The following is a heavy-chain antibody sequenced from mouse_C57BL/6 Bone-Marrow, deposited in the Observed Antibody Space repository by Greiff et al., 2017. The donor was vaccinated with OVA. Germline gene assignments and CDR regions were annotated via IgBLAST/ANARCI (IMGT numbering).Heavy chain of an antibody. CDR1: GYTFTSYW. CDR2: IHPNSGST. V-gene: IGHV1-64*01. CDR3: ARRFYYGSSYVFDY. Sequence: QVQLQQSGAELVKPGASVKLSCKASGYTFTSYWMHWVKQRPGQGLEWIGMIHPNSGSTNYNEKFKSKATLTVDKSSSTAYMQLSSLTSEDSAVYYCARRFYYGSSYVFDYWGQGTLVTVSA. D-gene: IGHD1-1*01. J-gene: IGHJ3*01.